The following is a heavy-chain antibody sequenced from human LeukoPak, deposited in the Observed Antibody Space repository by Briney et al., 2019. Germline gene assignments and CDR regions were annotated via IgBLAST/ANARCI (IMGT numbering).Heavy chain of an antibody. CDR1: GFTFSGYW. J-gene: IGHJ6*02. V-gene: IGHV3-7*01. CDR2: IKPDGIEK. Sequence: GGSLRLSCAASGFTFSGYWMSWVRQAPGKGLEWVANIKPDGIEKYYVESVKGRFTISRDNAKNSLDLQMNSLRAEDTAVYYCARGGWGGPYSMDVWGQGTTVTVSS. D-gene: IGHD7-27*01. CDR3: ARGGWGGPYSMDV.